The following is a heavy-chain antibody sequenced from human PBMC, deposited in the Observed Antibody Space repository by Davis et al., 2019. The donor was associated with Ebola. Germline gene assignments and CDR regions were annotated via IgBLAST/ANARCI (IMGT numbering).Heavy chain of an antibody. D-gene: IGHD1-7*01. Sequence: GESLKISCAASGFSFSYYGMNWVRQAPGKGLEWISFIGRYSKTIHYADSVKGRFTVSRDNSKNTLYLQMNSLRAEDTAVYYCASRTIPDYWGQGTLVTVSS. CDR3: ASRTIPDY. V-gene: IGHV3-48*01. J-gene: IGHJ4*02. CDR1: GFSFSYYG. CDR2: IGRYSKTI.